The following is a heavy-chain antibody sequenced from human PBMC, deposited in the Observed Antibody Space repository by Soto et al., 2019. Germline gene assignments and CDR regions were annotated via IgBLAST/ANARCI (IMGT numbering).Heavy chain of an antibody. D-gene: IGHD3-22*01. CDR2: IDPSDSYT. CDR1: GYSFTSYW. CDR3: ATDYYDSSGTNDAFDI. J-gene: IGHJ3*02. Sequence: LGESLKISCKGSGYSFTSYWISWVRQMPGKGLEWMGRIDPSDSYTNYSPSFQGHVTISADKSISTAYLQWSSLKASDTAMYYCATDYYDSSGTNDAFDIWGQGTMVTVSS. V-gene: IGHV5-10-1*01.